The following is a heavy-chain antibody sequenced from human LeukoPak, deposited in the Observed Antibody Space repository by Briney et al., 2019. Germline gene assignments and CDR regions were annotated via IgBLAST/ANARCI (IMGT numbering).Heavy chain of an antibody. CDR1: GDTSSKYI. Sequence: GASVKVSCKSSGDTSSKYIISWIRQAPAQGLEWMGGINPFSGAVRYARNFEGRVTITADESTSTVYMEMSGLRSEDTAVYYCARAREMATVYFDYWGQGTLVTVSS. J-gene: IGHJ4*02. CDR3: ARAREMATVYFDY. CDR2: INPFSGAV. V-gene: IGHV1-69*01. D-gene: IGHD5-24*01.